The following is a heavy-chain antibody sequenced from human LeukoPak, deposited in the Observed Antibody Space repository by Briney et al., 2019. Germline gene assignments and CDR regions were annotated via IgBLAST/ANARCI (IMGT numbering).Heavy chain of an antibody. J-gene: IGHJ4*02. Sequence: SGPTLVNPTQTLTLTCTFSGFSLSTSGVCVSWIRQPPGKALEWLALIDWDDDKYYSTSLKTRLTISKDTSKNQVVLTMTNMDPVDTATYYCARTSMVRGVIRVFDYWGQGTLVTVSS. CDR1: GFSLSTSGVC. D-gene: IGHD3-10*01. CDR2: IDWDDDK. CDR3: ARTSMVRGVIRVFDY. V-gene: IGHV2-70*01.